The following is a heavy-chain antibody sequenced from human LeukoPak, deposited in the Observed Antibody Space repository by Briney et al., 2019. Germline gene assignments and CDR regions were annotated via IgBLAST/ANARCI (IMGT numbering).Heavy chain of an antibody. D-gene: IGHD2-2*01. J-gene: IGHJ4*02. Sequence: ASVKVSCKASGYTFTGYYIHWMRQAPGQGLEWMGWMNPNRGDTSYAQKFQGRVTMTRDTPISTAYMELSRLRSDDTAVYYCARDILNIVVVPAANGGFDYWGQGTLVTVSS. V-gene: IGHV1-2*02. CDR1: GYTFTGYY. CDR3: ARDILNIVVVPAANGGFDY. CDR2: MNPNRGDT.